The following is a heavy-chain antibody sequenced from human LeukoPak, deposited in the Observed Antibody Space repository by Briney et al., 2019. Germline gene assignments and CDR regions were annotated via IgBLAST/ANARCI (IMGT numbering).Heavy chain of an antibody. CDR1: GFTFSSYA. D-gene: IGHD3-10*01. Sequence: GGSLRLSCAASGFTFSSYAMSWVRQAPGKGLEWVSAISGSGGSTYYADSVKGRFTISRDNSKNTLYLQMNSPRAEDTAVYYCAKDMGVWFGELLNFDYWGQGTLVTVSS. V-gene: IGHV3-23*01. CDR2: ISGSGGST. J-gene: IGHJ4*02. CDR3: AKDMGVWFGELLNFDY.